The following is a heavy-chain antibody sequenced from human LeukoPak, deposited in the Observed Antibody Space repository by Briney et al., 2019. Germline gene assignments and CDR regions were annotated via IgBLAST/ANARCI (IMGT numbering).Heavy chain of an antibody. CDR3: ARGVVAAMFYYYRGV. Sequence: ASVKVSCKPSGYTFTGYYMHWVRQAPGQGLEWMGWINPSSGGTNYPQKCQGRDTMTRDASLSTAYMELSGLRSDDTAVYLFARGVVAAMFYYYRGVWEKGTTVTVS. CDR2: INPSSGGT. D-gene: IGHD2-15*01. J-gene: IGHJ6*03. CDR1: GYTFTGYY. V-gene: IGHV1-2*02.